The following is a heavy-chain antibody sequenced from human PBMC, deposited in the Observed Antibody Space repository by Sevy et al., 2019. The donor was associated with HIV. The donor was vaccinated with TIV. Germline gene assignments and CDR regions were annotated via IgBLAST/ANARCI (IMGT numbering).Heavy chain of an antibody. Sequence: GGSLRLSCAASGFTFSSYAMSWVRQAPGKGLEWVSAISGSGGSTYYADSVEGRFTISRDKSKNTLYLQMNSLRAADTAVYYCAKDPSYHDYGDYECDYWGQGTLVTVSS. CDR1: GFTFSSYA. D-gene: IGHD4-17*01. J-gene: IGHJ4*02. V-gene: IGHV3-23*01. CDR3: AKDPSYHDYGDYECDY. CDR2: ISGSGGST.